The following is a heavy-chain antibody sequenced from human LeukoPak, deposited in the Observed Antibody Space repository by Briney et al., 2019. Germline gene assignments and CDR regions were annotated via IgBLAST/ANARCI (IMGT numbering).Heavy chain of an antibody. V-gene: IGHV4-34*01. CDR1: GGSFSGYY. CDR3: ARAVLLWFGEFFDY. J-gene: IGHJ4*02. Sequence: SETLSLTCAVYGGSFSGYYWSWIRQPPGKGLEWIGEINHSGSTNYNPSLKSRVTISVDTSKNQFSLKLSSVTAADTAVYYCARAVLLWFGEFFDYWGQGTLVTVSS. D-gene: IGHD3-10*01. CDR2: INHSGST.